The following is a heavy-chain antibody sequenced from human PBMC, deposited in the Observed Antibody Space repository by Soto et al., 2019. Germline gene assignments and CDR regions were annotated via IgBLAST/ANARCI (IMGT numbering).Heavy chain of an antibody. CDR3: AREEGFRITMDRGRWFDP. CDR1: GYTFTVYY. J-gene: IGHJ5*02. V-gene: IGHV1-2*02. CDR2: VNPISGDT. Sequence: QIQLVQSGAEVKKPGASVKVSCRASGYTFTVYYLHWVRQAPGQGLEWMGWVNPISGDTNYAQKLQDRVIMTRDRSITTVHMELSRLRSDDTAVYYCAREEGFRITMDRGRWFDPWGQGTLVTVSS. D-gene: IGHD3-10*01.